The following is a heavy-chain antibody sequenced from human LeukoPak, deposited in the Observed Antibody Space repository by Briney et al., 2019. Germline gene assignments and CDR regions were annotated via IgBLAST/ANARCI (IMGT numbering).Heavy chain of an antibody. CDR3: TRGSPLSGATRSPFDH. CDR1: GYTFTDYY. D-gene: IGHD3-10*01. V-gene: IGHV1-2*02. J-gene: IGHJ4*02. Sequence: ASVKVSSTASGYTFTDYYMHWVRQAPGQGLEWMGWINPKGGGTKYAQKFQGRVTMARDTSISTAYMELSSLTSDDAAVYYCTRGSPLSGATRSPFDHWGQGTLVTVSS. CDR2: INPKGGGT.